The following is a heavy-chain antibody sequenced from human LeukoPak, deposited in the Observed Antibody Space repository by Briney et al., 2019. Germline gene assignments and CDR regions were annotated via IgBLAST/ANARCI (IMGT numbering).Heavy chain of an antibody. CDR2: INHSGDT. V-gene: IGHV4-39*07. CDR3: GIEAFKLAS. D-gene: IGHD3-16*01. J-gene: IGHJ4*02. Sequence: PSETLSLTCTVSGGSISSGGYYWSWIRQPPGKGLEWIGEINHSGDTNYNPSLKSRVTISLDTSKNQFSLKLTSVTAADTAVYYCGIEAFKLASWGQGTLVTVSS. CDR1: GGSISSGGYY.